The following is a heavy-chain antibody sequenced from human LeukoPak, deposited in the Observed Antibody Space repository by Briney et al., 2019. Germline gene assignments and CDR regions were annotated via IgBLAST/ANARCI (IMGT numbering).Heavy chain of an antibody. V-gene: IGHV4-34*01. J-gene: IGHJ4*02. CDR1: GGSFSGYY. CDR3: ARAWVIVVGGYFDY. D-gene: IGHD3-22*01. Sequence: SETLSLTCAVYGGSFSGYYWSWIRQPPGKGLEWIGSIYYSGSTYYNPSLKSRVTISVDTSKNQFSLKLSSVTAADTAVYYCARAWVIVVGGYFDYWGQGTLVTVSS. CDR2: IYYSGST.